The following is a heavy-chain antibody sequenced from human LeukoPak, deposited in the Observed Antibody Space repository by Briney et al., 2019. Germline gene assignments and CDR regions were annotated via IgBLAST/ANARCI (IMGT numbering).Heavy chain of an antibody. Sequence: GRSLRLSCVASGFPFSSYWMTWVRQAPGKGLEWVANIKQDGSKKSYVDSVRGRFTISRDNGKNSLYLQMNSLRAEDTAVYYCAKGSSSPGADYWGQGTLVTVSS. J-gene: IGHJ4*02. V-gene: IGHV3-7*01. CDR1: GFPFSSYW. CDR2: IKQDGSKK. D-gene: IGHD6-6*01. CDR3: AKGSSSPGADY.